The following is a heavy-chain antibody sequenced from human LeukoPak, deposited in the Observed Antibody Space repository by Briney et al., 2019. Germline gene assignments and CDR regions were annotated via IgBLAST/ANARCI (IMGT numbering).Heavy chain of an antibody. J-gene: IGHJ5*02. CDR3: ARSEDIYNWFDP. CDR2: IYYSGGT. V-gene: IGHV4-59*01. CDR1: GGSISSYY. Sequence: SETLSLTCTVSGGSISSYYWSWIRQPPGKGLEWIGYIYYSGGTNYNPSLKSRVTISVDTSKNQFSLKLSSVTAADTAVYFCARSEDIYNWFDPWGQGTLVTVSS. D-gene: IGHD2-15*01.